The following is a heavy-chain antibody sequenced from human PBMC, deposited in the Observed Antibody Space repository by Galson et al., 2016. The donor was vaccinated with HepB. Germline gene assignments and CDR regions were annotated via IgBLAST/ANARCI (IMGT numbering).Heavy chain of an antibody. Sequence: SLRLSCAASGFIFRSYGMHWVRQAPGKGLEWVSGISWNSGSIGYADSVRARFTISRDNAKNSLYLQMNSLRAEETALYYCVKDIVGLWFGDPWDAFDIWGQGTMVTVSS. J-gene: IGHJ3*02. D-gene: IGHD3-10*01. V-gene: IGHV3-9*01. CDR3: VKDIVGLWFGDPWDAFDI. CDR2: ISWNSGSI. CDR1: GFIFRSYG.